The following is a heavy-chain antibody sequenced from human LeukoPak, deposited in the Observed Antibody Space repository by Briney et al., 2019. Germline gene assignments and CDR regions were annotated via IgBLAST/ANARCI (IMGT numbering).Heavy chain of an antibody. Sequence: ASVKVSCKASGYSFSTYDINWVRQATGQGLEWLGYTNPNSGKTHYAQKFQNRVTMTTDTSINTVYMELSSLTSDDTAVYYCARVRRRWHGARSMSYWGQGTLVTVSS. V-gene: IGHV1-8*01. CDR2: TNPNSGKT. D-gene: IGHD1-26*01. J-gene: IGHJ4*02. CDR3: ARVRRRWHGARSMSY. CDR1: GYSFSTYD.